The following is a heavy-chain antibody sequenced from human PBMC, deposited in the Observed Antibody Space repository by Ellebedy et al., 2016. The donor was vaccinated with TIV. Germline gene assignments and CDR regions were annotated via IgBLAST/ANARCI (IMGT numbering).Heavy chain of an antibody. CDR1: GFTFSSYA. D-gene: IGHD3-22*01. CDR2: ISNTGSRT. CDR3: AKGRGGGSDSSAPRYYFDS. V-gene: IGHV3-23*01. Sequence: PGGSLRLSCAASGFTFSSYAMSWVRQAPGKGLEWVSTISNTGSRTYYADSAEGRFIISRDNSKKTLYLQMNSLRADDTAVYYCAKGRGGGSDSSAPRYYFDSWGLGTLVTVSS. J-gene: IGHJ4*02.